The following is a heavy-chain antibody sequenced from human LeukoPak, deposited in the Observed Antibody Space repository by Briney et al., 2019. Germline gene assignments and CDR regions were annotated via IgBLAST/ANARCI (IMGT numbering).Heavy chain of an antibody. CDR1: GGSINNYY. V-gene: IGHV4-4*07. D-gene: IGHD2-15*01. CDR2: IYTRGST. J-gene: IGHJ3*02. Sequence: PSETLSLTCTVSGGSINNYYRSWIRQPAGKGLEWIGRIYTRGSTNYNPSLKSRVTMSVDTSKNQFSLKLSAVTAADTAVYYCARGRYCSADICSGGDAFDIWGQGTMVSVSS. CDR3: ARGRYCSADICSGGDAFDI.